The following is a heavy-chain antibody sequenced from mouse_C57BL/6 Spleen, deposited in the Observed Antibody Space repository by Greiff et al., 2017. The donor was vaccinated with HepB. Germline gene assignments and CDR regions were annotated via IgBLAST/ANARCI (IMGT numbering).Heavy chain of an antibody. D-gene: IGHD3-2*02. CDR2: IYPRDGST. CDR1: GYTFTDHT. CDR3: ARQLMPRLYYYAMDY. Sequence: VQLQQSDAELVKPGASVKISCKVSGYTFTDHTIHWMKQRPEQGLEWIGYIYPRDGSTKYNEKFKGKATLTADKSSSTAYMQLNSLTSEDSAVYFCARQLMPRLYYYAMDYWGQGTSVTVSS. V-gene: IGHV1-78*01. J-gene: IGHJ4*01.